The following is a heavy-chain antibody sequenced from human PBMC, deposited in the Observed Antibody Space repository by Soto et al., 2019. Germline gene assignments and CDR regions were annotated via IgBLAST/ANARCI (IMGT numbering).Heavy chain of an antibody. CDR3: AKDEADSGYDPPGDY. V-gene: IGHV3-30*18. D-gene: IGHD5-12*01. CDR2: ISYDGSNK. Sequence: QVQLVESGGGVVQPGRSLRLSCAASGFTFSSYGMQWVRQAPGKGLEWVAVISYDGSNKYYADSVKGRFTISRDNSKNTLYLQMNRLRAEDTAVYYCAKDEADSGYDPPGDYWGQGTLVTVSS. J-gene: IGHJ4*02. CDR1: GFTFSSYG.